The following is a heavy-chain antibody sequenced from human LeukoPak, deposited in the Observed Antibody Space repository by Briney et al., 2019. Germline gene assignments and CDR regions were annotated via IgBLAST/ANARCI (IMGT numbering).Heavy chain of an antibody. Sequence: PGGSLRLSCAASGFTFSNYAMMWVRQAPGKRLEWISSITGSGDGTYYADSVRGRFTISGDNSENTLFLQVNSLRAEDTAVYFCVKGFVHPTYYFDYWGQGTLVTVSS. D-gene: IGHD3-10*01. CDR2: ITGSGDGT. V-gene: IGHV3-23*01. J-gene: IGHJ4*02. CDR1: GFTFSNYA. CDR3: VKGFVHPTYYFDY.